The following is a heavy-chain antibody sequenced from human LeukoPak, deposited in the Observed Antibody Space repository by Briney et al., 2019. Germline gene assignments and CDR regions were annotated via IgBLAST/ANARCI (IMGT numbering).Heavy chain of an antibody. V-gene: IGHV4-59*01. CDR1: GGSISSYY. J-gene: IGHJ4*02. D-gene: IGHD3-9*01. CDR2: IYYSGTT. Sequence: SETLSLTCTVSGGSISSYYWSWIRQPPGKGLEWIGYIYYSGTTNYNPSYKSRVTISVDTSKNQFSLKLSSVTSADTAMYYCATYISLGVFAYWGQGTLVTVSS. CDR3: ATYISLGVFAY.